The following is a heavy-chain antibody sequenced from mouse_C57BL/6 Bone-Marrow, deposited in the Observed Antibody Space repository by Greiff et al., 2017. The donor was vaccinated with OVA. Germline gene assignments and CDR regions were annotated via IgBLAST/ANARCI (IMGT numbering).Heavy chain of an antibody. Sequence: EVQLQQSGTVLARPGASVKMSCKTSGYTFTSYWMHWVKQRPGQGLEWIGAIYPGNSDTSYNQQFKGKAKLTAVTSASTAYLELSSLTNEDSAVYYCARRVYDGYYHYWYFDVWGTGTTVTVSS. CDR2: IYPGNSDT. V-gene: IGHV1-5*01. D-gene: IGHD2-3*01. J-gene: IGHJ1*03. CDR3: ARRVYDGYYHYWYFDV. CDR1: GYTFTSYW.